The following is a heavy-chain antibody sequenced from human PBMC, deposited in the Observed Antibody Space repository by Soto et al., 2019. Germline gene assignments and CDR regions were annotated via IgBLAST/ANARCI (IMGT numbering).Heavy chain of an antibody. J-gene: IGHJ4*02. D-gene: IGHD2-15*01. CDR3: ARGWYYFDF. Sequence: SETLSLTCDVSVEPMTGGYYWGWIRQSPGKGLEWIGSIYYGGTTYYNPSLRSRLAISIDTSKNQFSLRLSSVTAADTALYYCARGWYYFDFWGRGTLVTVSS. CDR1: VEPMTGGYY. CDR2: IYYGGTT. V-gene: IGHV4-38-2*01.